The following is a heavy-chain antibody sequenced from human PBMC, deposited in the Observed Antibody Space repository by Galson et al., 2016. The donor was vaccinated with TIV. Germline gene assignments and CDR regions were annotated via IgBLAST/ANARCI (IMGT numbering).Heavy chain of an antibody. J-gene: IGHJ4*02. Sequence: SLRLSCAASGFTFDDYGMSWVRQAPGKGLEWVSGINGNDGTTGYADSVKGRFTISRDNAKNAPYLQMNSLRAEDPALYYCARQYYYDSTVTWEKYYFDYWGRGTLVTVSS. CDR2: INGNDGTT. CDR1: GFTFDDYG. D-gene: IGHD3-22*01. V-gene: IGHV3-20*04. CDR3: ARQYYYDSTVTWEKYYFDY.